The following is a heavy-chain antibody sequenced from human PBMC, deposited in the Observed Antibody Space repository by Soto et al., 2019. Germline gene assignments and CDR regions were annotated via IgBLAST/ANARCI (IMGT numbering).Heavy chain of an antibody. D-gene: IGHD2-2*01. J-gene: IGHJ6*02. Sequence: SETLSLTCAVSGYSISSGNYCAWIRQPPGRGLEWIGSLYHIGSTHYNTSLKSRVTISVDTSKNHFSLELSSVTAADTAIYYCRSSTSCYDESCVDVWGQGTMVTVSS. CDR1: GYSISSGNY. CDR2: LYHIGST. V-gene: IGHV4-38-2*01. CDR3: RSSTSCYDESCVDV.